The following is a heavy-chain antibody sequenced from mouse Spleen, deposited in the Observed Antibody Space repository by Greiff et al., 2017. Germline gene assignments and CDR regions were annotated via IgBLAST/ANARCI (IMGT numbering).Heavy chain of an antibody. CDR2: INYDGSST. D-gene: IGHD1-1*01. CDR1: GFTFSDYY. J-gene: IGHJ2*01. Sequence: EVQGVESEGGLVQPGSSMKLSCTASGFTFSDYYMAWVRQAPEKGLEWVATINYDGSSTYYLDSLKSRFIISRDNAKNILYLQMSSLKSEDTATYYWARVLYYYGSSLLYYFDYWGQGTTRTVSS. CDR3: ARVLYYYGSSLLYYFDY. V-gene: IGHV5-16*01.